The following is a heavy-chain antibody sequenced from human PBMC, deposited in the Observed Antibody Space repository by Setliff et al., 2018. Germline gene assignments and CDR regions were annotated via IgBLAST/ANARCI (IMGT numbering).Heavy chain of an antibody. J-gene: IGHJ4*02. CDR2: ISGSAQTT. CDR3: ASGYHYDTSGNFDLPFNY. V-gene: IGHV3-23*01. Sequence: GGSLRLSCAASGFTFSSYAITWVRQAPGKGLEWVSMISGSAQTTYYADSVKGRFTISRDNSKNTVYLEMNSLRAEDTAVYYCASGYHYDTSGNFDLPFNYWGQGTRVTVSS. CDR1: GFTFSSYA. D-gene: IGHD3-22*01.